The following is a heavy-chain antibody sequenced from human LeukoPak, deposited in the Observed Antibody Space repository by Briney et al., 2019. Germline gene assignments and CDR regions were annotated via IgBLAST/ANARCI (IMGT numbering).Heavy chain of an antibody. CDR2: ISYDGSNK. CDR1: GFTFSSYA. Sequence: GGSLRLSCAASGFTFSSYAMHWVRQAPGKGLEWVAVISYDGSNKYYADSVKGRFTISRDNSKNTLYLQMNSLRAEDTAVYYCARPPDYGDYSPFDYWGQGTLVTVSS. J-gene: IGHJ4*02. V-gene: IGHV3-30*04. D-gene: IGHD4-17*01. CDR3: ARPPDYGDYSPFDY.